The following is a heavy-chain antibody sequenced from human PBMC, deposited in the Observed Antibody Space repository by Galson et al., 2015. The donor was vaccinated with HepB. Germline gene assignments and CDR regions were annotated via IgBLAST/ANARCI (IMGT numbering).Heavy chain of an antibody. CDR1: GYTFVSYG. CDR2: ISIYSGDT. Sequence: SVKVSCKASGYTFVSYGVNWVRQAPGRGLEWMGWISIYSGDTKFAQKFQGRVTMTTDTSTNTVYMELRSLRSDDTAVYYCARGGRGMDVWGQGTTVTVSS. J-gene: IGHJ6*02. V-gene: IGHV1-18*01. CDR3: ARGGRGMDV. D-gene: IGHD3-16*01.